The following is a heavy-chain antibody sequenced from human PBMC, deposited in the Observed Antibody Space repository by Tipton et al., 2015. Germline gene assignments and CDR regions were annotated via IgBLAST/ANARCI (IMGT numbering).Heavy chain of an antibody. J-gene: IGHJ4*02. D-gene: IGHD2-15*01. CDR1: GGSISSYY. Sequence: ILSLTCIVSGGSISSYYWSWVRQPPGKGLEWIGNIYYSGSTNYNPSLKSRVTISVDTSKNHFSLKLSSVSAADTAVYYCAAFCYGGNCPDYWGQGTLVIVSA. CDR2: IYYSGST. V-gene: IGHV4-59*01. CDR3: AAFCYGGNCPDY.